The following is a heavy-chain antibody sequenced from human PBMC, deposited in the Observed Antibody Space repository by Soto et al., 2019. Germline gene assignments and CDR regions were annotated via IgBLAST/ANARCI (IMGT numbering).Heavy chain of an antibody. D-gene: IGHD3-10*01. J-gene: IGHJ6*02. Sequence: GGSLRLSCATSGFTFNTYPMTWVRQAPGKGLEWVSSISSTAGRTSSYADSVKGRFAISRDFSDNTVYLQMNNLRVDDTAAYFCAKGVLSFHYGMEVWGQGTTVTVSS. CDR2: ISSTAGRTS. CDR3: AKGVLSFHYGMEV. CDR1: GFTFNTYP. V-gene: IGHV3-23*01.